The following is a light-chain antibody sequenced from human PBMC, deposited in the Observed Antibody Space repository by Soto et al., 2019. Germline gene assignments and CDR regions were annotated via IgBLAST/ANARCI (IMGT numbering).Light chain of an antibody. J-gene: IGLJ1*01. V-gene: IGLV2-14*01. CDR3: SSYTSSYPSSSTLGV. CDR1: SSDIGGYNY. CDR2: DVS. Sequence: QSALTQPASVSGSPGQSITISCAGTSSDIGGYNYVSWYQQHPGKAPKLMIYDVSNRPSGVSNRFSGSKSGNTASLTISGLQAEYEADYYCSSYTSSYPSSSTLGVFGTGTKVTVL.